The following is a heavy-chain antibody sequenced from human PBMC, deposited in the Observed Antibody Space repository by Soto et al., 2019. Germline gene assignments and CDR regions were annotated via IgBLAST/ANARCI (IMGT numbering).Heavy chain of an antibody. CDR2: IYQSGNA. D-gene: IGHD1-1*01. CDR3: ARVGTTMMYFDY. CDR1: GGSIRSSNW. Sequence: SETLSLTCAVSGGSIRSSNWWSWVRQPPGKGLEWIGEIYQSGNANYNPSLKSRVTISVDKSKNQFSLKLSSVTAADTVVYYCARVGTTMMYFDYWGQGTLVTVSS. V-gene: IGHV4-4*02. J-gene: IGHJ4*02.